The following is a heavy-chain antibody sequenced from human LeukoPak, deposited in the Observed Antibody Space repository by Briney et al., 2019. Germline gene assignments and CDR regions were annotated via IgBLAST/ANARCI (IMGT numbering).Heavy chain of an antibody. J-gene: IGHJ4*02. CDR3: ARDINDSSGIDY. V-gene: IGHV3-30-3*01. D-gene: IGHD3-22*01. Sequence: GGSLRLSCAASGFTFSSYAMHWVRQAPGKGLEWVAVISYDGSNKYYADSVKGRFTISRDNSKNTLYLQMNSLRAEDTAVYYCARDINDSSGIDYWGQGTLVTVSS. CDR2: ISYDGSNK. CDR1: GFTFSSYA.